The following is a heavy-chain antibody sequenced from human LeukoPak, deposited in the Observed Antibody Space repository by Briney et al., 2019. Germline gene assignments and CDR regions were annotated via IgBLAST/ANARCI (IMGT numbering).Heavy chain of an antibody. CDR2: IYWDDDK. Sequence: SGPTLVKPTQTLTLTCTFSGFSLSTRGVGVGWIRQPPGKALEWLALIYWDDDKRYSPSLKSRLTITKDTSKNQVVLTMTNMDPVDTATYYCALTIDYYGSGSYSFDYWGQGTLVTVSS. D-gene: IGHD3-10*01. V-gene: IGHV2-5*02. J-gene: IGHJ4*02. CDR1: GFSLSTRGVG. CDR3: ALTIDYYGSGSYSFDY.